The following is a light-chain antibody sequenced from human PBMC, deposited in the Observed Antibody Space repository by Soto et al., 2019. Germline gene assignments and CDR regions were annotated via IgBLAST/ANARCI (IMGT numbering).Light chain of an antibody. Sequence: EIVLTQSPATLSLSPGERATLSCRASQSITNYVGWYQQKPGQAPRLLIYATSNRDTGIPARFSGSGSGTDFTLTISSLEPEDFAVYYCQQRYDWPVTFGQGTRLEI. CDR3: QQRYDWPVT. V-gene: IGKV3-11*01. CDR2: ATS. J-gene: IGKJ5*01. CDR1: QSITNY.